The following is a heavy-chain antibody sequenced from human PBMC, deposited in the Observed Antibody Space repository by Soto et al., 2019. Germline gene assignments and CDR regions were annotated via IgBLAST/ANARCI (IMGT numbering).Heavy chain of an antibody. D-gene: IGHD5-12*01. J-gene: IGHJ4*02. CDR3: HGYGY. V-gene: IGHV3-53*01. CDR1: GFTVSSTNY. CDR2: LYLGYTT. Sequence: GGSLRLSCVVSGFTVSSTNYMSWVRQAPGKGLERVSVLYLGYTTFYADSVKGRFTISTDNSKNTLYLQMNSLRAEDTAVYYCHGYGYWGQRTLVIVSS.